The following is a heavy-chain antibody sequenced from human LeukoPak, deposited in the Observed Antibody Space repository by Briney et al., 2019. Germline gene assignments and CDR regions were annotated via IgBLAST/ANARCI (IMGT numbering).Heavy chain of an antibody. Sequence: ASVKVSCKASGYTFTGYYMHWVRQAPGQGLEWMGWISAYNGNTNYAQKLQGRVTMTTDASTSTAYMELRSLTSDDTAVYYCARSARGYCSGGSCYYTRNYYYYYMDVWGKGTTVTISS. V-gene: IGHV1-18*04. CDR3: ARSARGYCSGGSCYYTRNYYYYYMDV. J-gene: IGHJ6*03. CDR2: ISAYNGNT. CDR1: GYTFTGYY. D-gene: IGHD2-15*01.